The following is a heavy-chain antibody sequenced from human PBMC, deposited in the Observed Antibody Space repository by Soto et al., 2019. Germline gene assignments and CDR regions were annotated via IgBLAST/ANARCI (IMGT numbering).Heavy chain of an antibody. CDR1: GGSISSSSYY. Sequence: PSETLSLTCTVSGGSISSSSYYWGWIRQPPGKGLEWIGSIYYSGSTNYNPSLKSRVTISVDTSKNQFSLKLSSVTAADTAVYYCATGNGGDFDYWGQGTLVTVSS. J-gene: IGHJ4*02. CDR2: IYYSGST. D-gene: IGHD2-8*02. CDR3: ATGNGGDFDY. V-gene: IGHV4-39*07.